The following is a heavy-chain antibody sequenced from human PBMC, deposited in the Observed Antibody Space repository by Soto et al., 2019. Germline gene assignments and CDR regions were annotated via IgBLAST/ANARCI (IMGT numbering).Heavy chain of an antibody. CDR3: EKDIGTMVLNY. CDR1: GFTFDDYA. CDR2: ISWNSGSI. V-gene: IGHV3-9*01. J-gene: IGHJ4*02. D-gene: IGHD3-10*01. Sequence: PGGSLRLSCAASGFTFDDYAMHWVRQAPGKGLEWVSGISWNSGSIGYADSVKGRFTISRDNAKNSLYLQMNSLRAEDTALYYCEKDIGTMVLNYWGQGTLVTVSS.